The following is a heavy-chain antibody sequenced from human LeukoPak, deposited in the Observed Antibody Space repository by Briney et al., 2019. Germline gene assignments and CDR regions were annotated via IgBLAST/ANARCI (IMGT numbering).Heavy chain of an antibody. CDR3: ARTYYYDSSPFDY. J-gene: IGHJ4*02. CDR1: GYSFTSYW. CDR2: IYPADSDT. V-gene: IGHV5-51*04. Sequence: GESLKISCKGSGYSFTSYWIAWVRQMPGKGLEWMGIIYPADSDTRYSPSFQGQVTISADKPISTAYLQWSSLKASDTAIYYCARTYYYDSSPFDYWGQGTLVTVSS. D-gene: IGHD3-22*01.